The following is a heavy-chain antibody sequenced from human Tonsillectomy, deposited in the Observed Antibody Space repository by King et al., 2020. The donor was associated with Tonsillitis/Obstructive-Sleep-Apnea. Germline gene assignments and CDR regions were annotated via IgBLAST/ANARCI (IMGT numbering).Heavy chain of an antibody. CDR2: IIPIFGTT. D-gene: IGHD3-22*01. J-gene: IGHJ4*02. CDR1: GGPFSSFR. CDR3: ARLARGHNYDY. V-gene: IGHV1-69*18. Sequence: QLVQSGAEVKKPGSSVKVSCKDSGGPFSSFRVSWVRQAPGQGLEWMGTIIPIFGTTNYAQKFQDRVTISADESTSTVYMELGSLRSEDTAMYYCARLARGHNYDYWGQGSLVTVSS.